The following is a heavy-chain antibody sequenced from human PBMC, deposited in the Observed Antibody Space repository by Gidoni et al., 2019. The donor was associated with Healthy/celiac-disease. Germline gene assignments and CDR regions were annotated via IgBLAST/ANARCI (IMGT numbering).Heavy chain of an antibody. J-gene: IGHJ3*02. Sequence: EVQLVESGGGLIQPGGSLRPSCAASGFTFSSYDMHWVRQATGKGLKWVAAIGTAGDPYYPGSVKGRFTISRENAKNSLYLQMNSLRAGDTAVYYCAREGIMSSEGAFDIWGQGTMVTVSS. D-gene: IGHD3-16*01. CDR2: IGTAGDP. V-gene: IGHV3-13*05. CDR1: GFTFSSYD. CDR3: AREGIMSSEGAFDI.